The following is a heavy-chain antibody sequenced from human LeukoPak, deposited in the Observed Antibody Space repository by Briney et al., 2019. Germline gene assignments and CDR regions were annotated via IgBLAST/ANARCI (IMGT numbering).Heavy chain of an antibody. V-gene: IGHV3-48*01. J-gene: IGHJ4*02. Sequence: GGSLRLSCVASGFTFSSYTMNWVRQAPGKGLEWVSKINSGSSTTYADSVKGRFTISRDNANNSLNLQMKSLRAEDTAVYFCARGYCSGDNCYSAPDYWGQGTLVTVSS. CDR2: INSGSSTT. CDR1: GFTFSSYT. D-gene: IGHD2-15*01. CDR3: ARGYCSGDNCYSAPDY.